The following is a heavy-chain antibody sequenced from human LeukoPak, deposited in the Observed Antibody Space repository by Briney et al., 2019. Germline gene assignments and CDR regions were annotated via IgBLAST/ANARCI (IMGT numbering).Heavy chain of an antibody. V-gene: IGHV4-59*12. J-gene: IGHJ4*02. D-gene: IGHD6-6*01. Sequence: SETLSLTCTVSGGSISNYYWSWIRQPPGKGLEWIGYIYYTGSTTNYNPSLKSRVTISVDTSKNQFSLKLCSVTAADTAVYYCARDGYSSSSGFWGQGTLVTVSS. CDR1: GGSISNYY. CDR3: ARDGYSSSSGF. CDR2: IYYTGSTT.